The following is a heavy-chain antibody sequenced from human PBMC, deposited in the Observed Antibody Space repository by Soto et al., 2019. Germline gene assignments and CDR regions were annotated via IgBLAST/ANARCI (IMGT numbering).Heavy chain of an antibody. J-gene: IGHJ4*02. CDR2: SSSTGKYT. D-gene: IGHD3-10*01. V-gene: IGHV3-11*06. CDR3: ARDGVTYGSSSFIFDF. CDR1: GFSFSDFY. Sequence: QVQLVESGGGLVKPGGSLRLSCEGSGFSFSDFYMNWIRQAPGKGLEWVAYSSSTGKYTNIADSLKGRFTVSRDNGKNSLYLQMNSLTAEDTGVYYCARDGVTYGSSSFIFDFWGQGTLVTVSS.